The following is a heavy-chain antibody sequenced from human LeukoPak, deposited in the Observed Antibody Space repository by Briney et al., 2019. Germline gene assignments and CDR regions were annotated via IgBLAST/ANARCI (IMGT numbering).Heavy chain of an antibody. V-gene: IGHV3-23*01. Sequence: GGSLRLSCAASGFSFCSRNMNWVRQAPGKGLGWVSAISGSGGSTYYADSVKGRFTISRDNAKNSLYLQMNSLRAEDTAIYYCARDLRVVLVAATQDFWGQGTLVTVSS. J-gene: IGHJ4*02. CDR3: ARDLRVVLVAATQDF. CDR1: GFSFCSRN. CDR2: ISGSGGST. D-gene: IGHD2-15*01.